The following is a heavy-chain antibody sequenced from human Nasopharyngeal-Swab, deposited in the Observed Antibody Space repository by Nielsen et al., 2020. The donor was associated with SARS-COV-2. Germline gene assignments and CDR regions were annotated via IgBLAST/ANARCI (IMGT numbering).Heavy chain of an antibody. Sequence: GESLKISCAASGFTVSSNYMSWVRQAPGKGLEWVSVIYSGGSTYYADSVKGRFTISRDNSKNTLYLQMNSLRAEDTAVYYCAGVTNKYYYYYYMDVWGKGTTVTVSS. D-gene: IGHD3-3*01. CDR3: AGVTNKYYYYYYMDV. CDR1: GFTVSSNY. J-gene: IGHJ6*03. V-gene: IGHV3-53*01. CDR2: IYSGGST.